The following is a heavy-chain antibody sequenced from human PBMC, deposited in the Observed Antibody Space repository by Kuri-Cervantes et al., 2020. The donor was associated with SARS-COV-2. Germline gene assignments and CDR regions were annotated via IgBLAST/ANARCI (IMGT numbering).Heavy chain of an antibody. J-gene: IGHJ5*02. D-gene: IGHD3-3*01. Sequence: SETLSLTCTVSGGSICSSSYYWGWIRRPPGKGLEWIGSIYYSGSTYYNPSLKSRVTISVDTSKNQFSLKLSSVTAADTAVYYCARSPDLWWFDPWGQGTLVTVSS. CDR3: ARSPDLWWFDP. CDR2: IYYSGST. V-gene: IGHV4-39*07. CDR1: GGSICSSSYY.